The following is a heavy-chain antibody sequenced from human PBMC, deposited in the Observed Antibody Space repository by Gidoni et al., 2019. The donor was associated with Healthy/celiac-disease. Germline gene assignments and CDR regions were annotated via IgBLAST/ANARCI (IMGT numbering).Heavy chain of an antibody. V-gene: IGHV4-31*03. D-gene: IGHD3-10*01. CDR2: IYSSGST. J-gene: IGHJ3*02. CDR3: ARDLLLAGQYYGSGKGAFDI. Sequence: GQLQESGTGLGKTSQTLSLTRTVSGGHISSGGDYWSWIRQHPGKGREWIGYIYSSGSTYSNPSLKSRVTISVDTSKNQFSLKLSSVPAADTAVYYCARDLLLAGQYYGSGKGAFDILGQGTMVTVSS. CDR1: GGHISSGGDY.